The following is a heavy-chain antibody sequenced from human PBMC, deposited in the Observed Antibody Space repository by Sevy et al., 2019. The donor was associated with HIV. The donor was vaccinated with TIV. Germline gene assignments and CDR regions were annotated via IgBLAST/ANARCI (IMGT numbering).Heavy chain of an antibody. Sequence: GGSLRLSCAASGFTFSNAWMSWVRQAPGKGLEWVGRIKSKTDGGTTDYAAPVKGRFTIARDDSKNTLYLQMNSLKTDDTGVYYCTTVDRRGVSYYHSSGYTPLYDYWGQGTLVTVSS. V-gene: IGHV3-15*01. CDR1: GFTFSNAW. CDR3: TTVDRRGVSYYHSSGYTPLYDY. D-gene: IGHD3-22*01. J-gene: IGHJ4*02. CDR2: IKSKTDGGTT.